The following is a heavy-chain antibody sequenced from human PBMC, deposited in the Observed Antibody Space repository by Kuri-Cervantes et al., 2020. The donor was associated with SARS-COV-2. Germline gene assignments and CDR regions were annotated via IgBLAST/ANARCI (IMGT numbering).Heavy chain of an antibody. V-gene: IGHV1-18*01. J-gene: IGHJ5*02. D-gene: IGHD6-13*01. Sequence: ASVKVSCKASGYTFTSYGISWVRQAPGQGLEWMGWISAYNGNTNYARKLQGRVTMTTDTSTSTAYMELRSLRSDDTAVYYCARGHTSSSWDNWFDPWGQGTLVTASS. CDR2: ISAYNGNT. CDR1: GYTFTSYG. CDR3: ARGHTSSSWDNWFDP.